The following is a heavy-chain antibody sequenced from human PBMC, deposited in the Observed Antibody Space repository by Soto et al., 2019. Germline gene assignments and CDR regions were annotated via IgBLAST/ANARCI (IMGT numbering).Heavy chain of an antibody. V-gene: IGHV1-24*01. D-gene: IGHD1-26*01. CDR3: AHGEGIVKSIVYFDS. CDR2: FDREDGET. Sequence: ASVKVSCKVSGYFLTALSIHWVRQAPGEGLEWMGGFDREDGETIYAQKFQGRVTMTEDTSTDSVYMELSSLTSEDTAIYYCAHGEGIVKSIVYFDSWGQGTLVTVSS. J-gene: IGHJ4*02. CDR1: GYFLTALS.